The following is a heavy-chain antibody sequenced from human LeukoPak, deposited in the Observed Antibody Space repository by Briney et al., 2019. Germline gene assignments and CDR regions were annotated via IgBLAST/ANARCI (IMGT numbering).Heavy chain of an antibody. J-gene: IGHJ5*02. CDR2: IIPIFGTA. D-gene: IGHD6-13*01. CDR3: ARGGIAAAGSFRGGFDP. Sequence: ASVKVSCKASGYTFTSYAISWVRQAPGQGLEWMGGIIPIFGTANYAQKFQGRVTITTDESTSTAYMELSSLRSEDTAVYYCARGGIAAAGSFRGGFDPWGQGTLVTVSS. V-gene: IGHV1-69*05. CDR1: GYTFTSYA.